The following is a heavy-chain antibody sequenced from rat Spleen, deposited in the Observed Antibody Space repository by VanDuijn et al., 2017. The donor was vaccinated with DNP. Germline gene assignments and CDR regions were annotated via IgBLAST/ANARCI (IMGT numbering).Heavy chain of an antibody. J-gene: IGHJ2*01. CDR1: GFTFSNYG. Sequence: EVQLVESGGGLVQPGRSLKLSCAASGFTFSNYGMAWVRQAPTKGLDWVASISSDGGHTYYRDSVKGRFTISRDNAKSTLYLQMDSLRSEDTATYYCATGYPEFDYWGQGVMVTVSS. V-gene: IGHV5S13*01. D-gene: IGHD1-4*01. CDR3: ATGYPEFDY. CDR2: ISSDGGHT.